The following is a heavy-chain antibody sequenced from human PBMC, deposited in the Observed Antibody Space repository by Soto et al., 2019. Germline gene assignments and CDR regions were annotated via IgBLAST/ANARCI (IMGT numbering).Heavy chain of an antibody. V-gene: IGHV3-48*02. D-gene: IGHD5-18*01. J-gene: IGHJ6*02. CDR2: ISSSSSTI. Sequence: PGGSLRLSCAASGFTFSSYSMNWVRQAPGKGLEWVSYISSSSSTIYYADSVKGRFTISRDNAKNSLYLQMNSLRDEDTAVYYCARGVYSYGFGYYGMDVWGQGTTVNVAS. CDR1: GFTFSSYS. CDR3: ARGVYSYGFGYYGMDV.